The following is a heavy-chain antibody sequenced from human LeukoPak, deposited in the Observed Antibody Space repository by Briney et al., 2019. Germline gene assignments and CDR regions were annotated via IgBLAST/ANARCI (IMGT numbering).Heavy chain of an antibody. D-gene: IGHD3-9*01. CDR1: GGTFSSYA. Sequence: SVKVSCKASGGTFSSYAISWVRQAPGQGLVWMGRIIPILGIANYAQKFQGRVTITPDKSTSTAYMELSSLRSEDTAVYYCARAGDWFPFDYWGQGTLVTVSS. J-gene: IGHJ4*02. CDR2: IIPILGIA. CDR3: ARAGDWFPFDY. V-gene: IGHV1-69*04.